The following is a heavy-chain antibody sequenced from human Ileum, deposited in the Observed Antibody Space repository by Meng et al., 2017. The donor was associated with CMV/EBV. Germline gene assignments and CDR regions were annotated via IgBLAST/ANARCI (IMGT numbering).Heavy chain of an antibody. D-gene: IGHD3-3*01. Sequence: SVKVSCKASGGIFSSYAISWVRQAPGQGLEWRGGIIPIFGTANYAQKFQGRVTITTDESTSTAYMELISLRSEDTAVYYCSRTHGVTIFGVVIIDYYYYGMDVWGQGTTVTVSS. CDR1: GGIFSSYA. CDR3: SRTHGVTIFGVVIIDYYYYGMDV. J-gene: IGHJ6*02. CDR2: IIPIFGTA. V-gene: IGHV1-69*05.